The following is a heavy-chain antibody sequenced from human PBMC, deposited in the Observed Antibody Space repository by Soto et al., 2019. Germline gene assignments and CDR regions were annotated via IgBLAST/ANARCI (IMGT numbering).Heavy chain of an antibody. CDR3: ARGVSSGWYRVDY. Sequence: QVQLVESGGGVVQPGRSLRLSCAASGFTFSSYGMHWVRQAPGKGLEWVAVIWYDGSNKYYADSVKGRFTISRDNSKNTLYLQMNSLRAENTAVYYCARGVSSGWYRVDYWGQGTLVTVSS. J-gene: IGHJ4*02. V-gene: IGHV3-33*01. CDR2: IWYDGSNK. D-gene: IGHD6-19*01. CDR1: GFTFSSYG.